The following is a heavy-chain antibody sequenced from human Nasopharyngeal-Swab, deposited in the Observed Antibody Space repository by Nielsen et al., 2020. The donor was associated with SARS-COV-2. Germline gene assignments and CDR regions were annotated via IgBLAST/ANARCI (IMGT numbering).Heavy chain of an antibody. CDR1: GFTFSSYG. CDR2: ISSSSSYI. V-gene: IGHV3-21*01. Sequence: GESLKISCAASGFTFSSYGMNWVRQAPGKGLEWVSSISSSSSYIYYADSVKGRFTISRDNAKNSLYLQMNSLRAEDTAVYYCARDSRQWLRFYAFDIWGQGTMVTVSS. D-gene: IGHD5-12*01. J-gene: IGHJ3*02. CDR3: ARDSRQWLRFYAFDI.